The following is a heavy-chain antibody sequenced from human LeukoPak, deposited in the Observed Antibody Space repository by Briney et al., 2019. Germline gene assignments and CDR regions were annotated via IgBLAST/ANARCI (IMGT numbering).Heavy chain of an antibody. CDR1: GFTFSSYW. CDR3: ARPSSYSSAWGSDH. Sequence: GGSLRLSCVTSGFTFSSYWMSWVRQAPGKGLEWVANMNEDGSQKNYVDSMKGRLTISRDNAKNSVYLQMDSLRVDDTAVYYCARPSSYSSAWGSDHWGQGTLVTVRS. D-gene: IGHD6-19*01. CDR2: MNEDGSQK. J-gene: IGHJ4*02. V-gene: IGHV3-7*01.